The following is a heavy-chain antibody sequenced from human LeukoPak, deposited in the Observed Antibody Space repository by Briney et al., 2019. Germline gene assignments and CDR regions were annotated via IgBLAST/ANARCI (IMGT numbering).Heavy chain of an antibody. Sequence: SETLSLTCTVSGGSISSYYWSWIRQPPGKGLEWIGYIYYSGSTNYNPSLKSRVTISVDTSKNQFSLKLSSVTAADTAVYYCARVSTSQWGHSDYWGQGTLVTVSS. CDR3: ARVSTSQWGHSDY. J-gene: IGHJ4*02. CDR1: GGSISSYY. CDR2: IYYSGST. V-gene: IGHV4-59*01. D-gene: IGHD1-26*01.